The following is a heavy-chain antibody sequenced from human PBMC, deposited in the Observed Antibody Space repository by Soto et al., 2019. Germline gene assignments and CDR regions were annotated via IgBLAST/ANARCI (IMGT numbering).Heavy chain of an antibody. J-gene: IGHJ3*02. Sequence: GGSLRLCCAASGFTFSGYSMNWVRQAPGKGLEWVSYISTSRGTIYYADSVKGRFTISRDNAKNSLYLQMSSLRAEDTAVYYCVRPRTSGSYYNVAFDIWGQGTMVTV. CDR2: ISTSRGTI. D-gene: IGHD3-10*01. CDR1: GFTFSGYS. V-gene: IGHV3-48*01. CDR3: VRPRTSGSYYNVAFDI.